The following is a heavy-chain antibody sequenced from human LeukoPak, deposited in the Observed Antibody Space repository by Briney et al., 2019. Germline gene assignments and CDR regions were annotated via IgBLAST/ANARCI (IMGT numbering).Heavy chain of an antibody. J-gene: IGHJ4*02. CDR2: MNPNSGNT. D-gene: IGHD1-7*01. CDR1: GYTFTSYD. CDR3: ARPWRITGTTYGY. Sequence: GASVKVSFKASGYTFTSYDFNRVREATGQGLELMGWMNPNSGNTGYAQKLQGRVTITRNTSISTAYMELSRLRSEDTAVYYCARPWRITGTTYGYWGQGTLVTVSS. V-gene: IGHV1-8*01.